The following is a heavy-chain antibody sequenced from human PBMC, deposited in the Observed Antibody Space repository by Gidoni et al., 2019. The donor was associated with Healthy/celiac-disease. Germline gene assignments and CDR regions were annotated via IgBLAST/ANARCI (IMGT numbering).Heavy chain of an antibody. Sequence: EVQLVESGGGLVQPGRSLRLSCAASGFTFDDYAMPWVRQAPGKGLEWVAGISWNSGSIGYADSVKGRFTISRDNAKNSLYLQMNSLRAEDTALYYCAKDTSPLYSSGWELDYWGQGTLVTVSS. D-gene: IGHD6-19*01. V-gene: IGHV3-9*01. J-gene: IGHJ4*02. CDR1: GFTFDDYA. CDR3: AKDTSPLYSSGWELDY. CDR2: ISWNSGSI.